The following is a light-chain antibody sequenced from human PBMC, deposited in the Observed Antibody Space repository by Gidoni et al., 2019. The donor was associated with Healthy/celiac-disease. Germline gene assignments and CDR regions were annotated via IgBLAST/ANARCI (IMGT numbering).Light chain of an antibody. CDR1: QSVSSSY. Sequence: IVLTQSPGTLSLSPGERATLSCRASQSVSSSYLAWYQQKPGQAPRLLIYGASSRATGIPDRFSGSGSGTDFTLTISRLEPEDFAVYYCQQYGSSFSWTFGQXTKVEIK. V-gene: IGKV3-20*01. J-gene: IGKJ1*01. CDR3: QQYGSSFSWT. CDR2: GAS.